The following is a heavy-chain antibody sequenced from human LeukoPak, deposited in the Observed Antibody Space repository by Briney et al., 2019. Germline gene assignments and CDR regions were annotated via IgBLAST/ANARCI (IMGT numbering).Heavy chain of an antibody. V-gene: IGHV3-11*06. CDR3: ARLGWATAPLDY. D-gene: IGHD5-12*01. Sequence: GGSLRLSCAASGFTFSDYYVSWIRQAPGKGLEWVSYISSSSSYTNYADSVKGRFTISRDNAKNSLYLQMNSLRAEDTAVYYCARLGWATAPLDYWGQGTLVTVSS. CDR1: GFTFSDYY. CDR2: ISSSSSYT. J-gene: IGHJ4*02.